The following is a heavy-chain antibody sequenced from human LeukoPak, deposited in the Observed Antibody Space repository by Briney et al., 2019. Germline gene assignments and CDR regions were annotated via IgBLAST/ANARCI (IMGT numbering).Heavy chain of an antibody. J-gene: IGHJ4*02. CDR1: GSTFSDYH. V-gene: IGHV1-2*02. D-gene: IGHD3-16*01. CDR3: ARGEYSNGYPYRLDS. CDR2: INTKSGDA. Sequence: GASVKVSCKASGSTFSDYHINWVRQASGQGPEWMGWINTKSGDAKYNQAFQGRVTMTRDTPISTAYMELNRLRSDDTAMYYCARGEYSNGYPYRLDSWGQGTLVTVSS.